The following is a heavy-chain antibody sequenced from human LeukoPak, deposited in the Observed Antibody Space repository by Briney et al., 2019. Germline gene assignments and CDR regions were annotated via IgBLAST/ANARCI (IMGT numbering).Heavy chain of an antibody. CDR2: ISSDSGTR. V-gene: IGHV3-48*01. CDR1: GLTFSTYS. Sequence: GGSLRLSCGASGLTFSTYSMNWVRQAPGKGLEWVSYISSDSGTRYYADSVKGRFTISRDNAKNSLYLQMNSLRAEDTAVYYCAKVGEVVVPAAIDYWGPRTLVTVSP. CDR3: AKVGEVVVPAAIDY. D-gene: IGHD2-2*01. J-gene: IGHJ4*02.